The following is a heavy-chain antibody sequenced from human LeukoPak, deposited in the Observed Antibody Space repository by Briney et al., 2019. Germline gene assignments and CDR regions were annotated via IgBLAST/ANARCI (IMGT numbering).Heavy chain of an antibody. J-gene: IGHJ4*02. D-gene: IGHD3-10*01. V-gene: IGHV1-18*01. CDR1: GYPFYTYG. CDR2: ISVYNGNT. Sequence: ASVKVSCKSSGYPFYTYGISWVRQAPGQGLEGMGWISVYNGNTNYAQKLQGRLTLTTDTSTSSAYMELRSLRSDDTAMYYCARDRSGPFNSWGQGTLVTVSS. CDR3: ARDRSGPFNS.